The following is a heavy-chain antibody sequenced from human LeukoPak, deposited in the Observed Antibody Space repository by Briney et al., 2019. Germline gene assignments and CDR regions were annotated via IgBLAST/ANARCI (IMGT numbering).Heavy chain of an antibody. CDR1: GGSFSGYY. D-gene: IGHD2-15*01. CDR3: ARGPVGYSTPLIDY. CDR2: INHSGST. Sequence: SETLSLTCAVYGGSFSGYYWSWIRQPPGKGLEWIGEINHSGSTNYNPSLKSRVTISVDTSKNQFSLKLSSVTAADTAVYYCARGPVGYSTPLIDYWGQGTLVTVSS. J-gene: IGHJ4*02. V-gene: IGHV4-34*01.